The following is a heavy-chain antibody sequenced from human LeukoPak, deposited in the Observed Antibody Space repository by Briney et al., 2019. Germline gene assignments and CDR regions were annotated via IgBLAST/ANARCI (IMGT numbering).Heavy chain of an antibody. CDR3: AKSVAIYFYYGLDV. D-gene: IGHD3-3*01. CDR2: ITTGGPNT. CDR1: GFTFSSYT. Sequence: PGGSLRLSCTASGFTFSSYTMSWVRQAPGKGLKWVSTITTGGPNTYYADSVKGRFTISRDNSKSTLFLQMNSLRAEDTAPYYCAKSVAIYFYYGLDVWGQGATVTVSS. V-gene: IGHV3-23*01. J-gene: IGHJ6*02.